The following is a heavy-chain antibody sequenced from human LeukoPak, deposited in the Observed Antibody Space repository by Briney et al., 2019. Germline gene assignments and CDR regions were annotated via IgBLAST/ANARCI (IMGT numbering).Heavy chain of an antibody. Sequence: SETLSLTCTVSGGSISSYYWSWIRQPAGKGLEWIGRIYTSGSTNYNPSLKSRVTISVDTSKNQFSLKLNSVTAADTAVYYCAKILGSGVWYGFDIWGQGTMVTVSS. CDR1: GGSISSYY. CDR2: IYTSGST. CDR3: AKILGSGVWYGFDI. D-gene: IGHD2-21*01. V-gene: IGHV4-4*07. J-gene: IGHJ3*02.